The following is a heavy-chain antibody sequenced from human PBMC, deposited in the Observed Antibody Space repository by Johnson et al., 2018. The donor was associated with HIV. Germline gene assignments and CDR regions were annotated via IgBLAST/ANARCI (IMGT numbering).Heavy chain of an antibody. V-gene: IGHV3-7*02. CDR1: GFTFSSYW. CDR2: IKQDGSEK. D-gene: IGHD2-21*02. J-gene: IGHJ3*02. Sequence: VQLVESGGGLVQPGGSLRLSCAASGFTFSSYWMSWVRQAPGKGLEWVANIKQDGSEKYYVDSVKGRFTISRDNSKNTLYLQMNSLRAEDTAVYYCATGVVVTAMNDAFDIWGRGTRVTVSS. CDR3: ATGVVVTAMNDAFDI.